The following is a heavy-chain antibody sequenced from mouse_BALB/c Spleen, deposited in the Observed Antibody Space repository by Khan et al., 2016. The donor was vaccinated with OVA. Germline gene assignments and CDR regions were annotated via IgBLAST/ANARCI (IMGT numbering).Heavy chain of an antibody. J-gene: IGHJ3*01. CDR2: IDPSKSET. CDR3: ARGGYGSPFAY. Sequence: QVQLQQSGPELVRPGASVKMSCKASDYTFTSFWIHWVKQRPGQGLEWIGMIDPSKSETRLNQNFKDKATLNVDKSSNTAYMQLSRLTSEDSAVYYCARGGYGSPFAYWGQGTLVTASA. V-gene: IGHV1S127*01. D-gene: IGHD1-1*01. CDR1: DYTFTSFW.